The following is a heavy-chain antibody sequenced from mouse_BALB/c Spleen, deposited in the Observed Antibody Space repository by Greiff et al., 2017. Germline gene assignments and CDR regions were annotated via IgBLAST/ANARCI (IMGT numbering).Heavy chain of an antibody. Sequence: VQLQQSGPELVKPGASVKMSCKASGYTFTDYVISWVKQRTGQGLEWIGEIYPGSGSTYYNEKFKGKATLTADTSSNTAYMQLSSLTSEDSAVYFCARYDYDSYYAMDYWGQGTSVTVSS. CDR1: GYTFTDYV. J-gene: IGHJ4*01. CDR2: IYPGSGST. CDR3: ARYDYDSYYAMDY. V-gene: IGHV1-81*01. D-gene: IGHD2-4*01.